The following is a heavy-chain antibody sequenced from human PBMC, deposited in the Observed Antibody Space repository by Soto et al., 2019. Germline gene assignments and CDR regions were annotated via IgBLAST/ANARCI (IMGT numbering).Heavy chain of an antibody. CDR1: GFTFSSYN. Sequence: EVQLVESGEGLVQPGGSLRLSCAASGFTFSSYNIHWIRQAPGKGLEFVSAISRSGDRTYYADSVKGRFTITRDNSKNTVWLQMGSLRAEDMGEYYCARARCSSGQCYYFDYWGRGALVSVSS. V-gene: IGHV3-64*02. D-gene: IGHD2-15*01. CDR3: ARARCSSGQCYYFDY. CDR2: ISRSGDRT. J-gene: IGHJ4*02.